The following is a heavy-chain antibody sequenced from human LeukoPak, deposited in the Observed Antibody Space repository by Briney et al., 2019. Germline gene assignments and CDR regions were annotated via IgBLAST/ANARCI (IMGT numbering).Heavy chain of an antibody. CDR2: ISSTSSTI. D-gene: IGHD2-2*01. V-gene: IGHV3-48*01. CDR1: GFRLDSYS. CDR3: ARPGGFCYSTSCACHF. Sequence: GGSLRLSCAGSGFRLDSYSMNWVRQAPGKGLEWASYISSTSSTIFYADSVQGRFSISRDNAKNSLYLQMNTLRAEDTAVYYCARPGGFCYSTSCACHFWGPGTLVTVSS. J-gene: IGHJ4*02.